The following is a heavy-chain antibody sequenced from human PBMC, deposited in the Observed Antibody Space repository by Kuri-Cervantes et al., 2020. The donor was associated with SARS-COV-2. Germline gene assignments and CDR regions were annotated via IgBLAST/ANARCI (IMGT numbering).Heavy chain of an antibody. CDR1: GFTFSSYA. CDR2: SKNKANSYTT. Sequence: GESLKISCSASGFTFSSYAMHWVRQAPGKGLEWVGRSKNKANSYTTEFAASVKGRFTISRDDSKNSLYLQMNSLQTEDAAVYYCAREGQRAYYYFYMDVWGKGTTVTVSS. D-gene: IGHD6-25*01. J-gene: IGHJ6*03. V-gene: IGHV3-72*01. CDR3: AREGQRAYYYFYMDV.